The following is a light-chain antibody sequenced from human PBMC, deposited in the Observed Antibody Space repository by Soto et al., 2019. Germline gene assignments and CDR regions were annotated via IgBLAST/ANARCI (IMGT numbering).Light chain of an antibody. CDR3: QQDYSYPHT. Sequence: AIRMTQSTYSLSASTGDRVTINCRASQGISSYLAWYQQKPGKAPKLLIYAASTLQSGVPSSFSGSGSGTDVTLPISFLQSADFATYYCQQDYSYPHTFGQGTKLEIK. CDR2: AAS. CDR1: QGISSY. V-gene: IGKV1-8*01. J-gene: IGKJ2*01.